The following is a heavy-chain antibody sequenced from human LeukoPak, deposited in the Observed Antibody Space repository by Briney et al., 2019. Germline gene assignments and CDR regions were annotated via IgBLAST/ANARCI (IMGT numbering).Heavy chain of an antibody. CDR2: ISAYNGDT. Sequence: ASVKVSCKASGYTFTNFGISWVRRAPGQGLEWMGWISAYNGDTKYSQTFQGRVAMTTDTSTSTAYMELRSLRSDDTAVYYCARDPRDYWGQGTLVTVSS. V-gene: IGHV1-18*01. J-gene: IGHJ4*02. CDR3: ARDPRDY. CDR1: GYTFTNFG.